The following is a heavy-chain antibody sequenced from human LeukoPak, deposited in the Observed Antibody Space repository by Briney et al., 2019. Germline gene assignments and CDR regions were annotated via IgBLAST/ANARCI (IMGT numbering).Heavy chain of an antibody. Sequence: SVKVSCKASGGTFSSYAISWVRQAPGQGLEWMGRIIPILGIANYAQKFQGRVTITADKSTSTAYMELSSLRSEDTAVYYCARNLRSGWSRFDYWGQGTLVTVSS. CDR1: GGTFSSYA. CDR2: IIPILGIA. D-gene: IGHD6-19*01. J-gene: IGHJ4*02. V-gene: IGHV1-69*04. CDR3: ARNLRSGWSRFDY.